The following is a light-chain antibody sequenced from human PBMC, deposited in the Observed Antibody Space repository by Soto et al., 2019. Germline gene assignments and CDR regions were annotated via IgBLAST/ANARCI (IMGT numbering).Light chain of an antibody. CDR3: QQYGSLYT. Sequence: EIVLTQSPGTLSLSPGERATLSCRASQSVSSSYLAWYQQKPGQAPRLLIYGASRRATGIPDRFSGSGSGTDFTLTISRLEPEDFAVYYCQQYGSLYTFXQGTKVDIK. CDR2: GAS. CDR1: QSVSSSY. V-gene: IGKV3-20*01. J-gene: IGKJ2*01.